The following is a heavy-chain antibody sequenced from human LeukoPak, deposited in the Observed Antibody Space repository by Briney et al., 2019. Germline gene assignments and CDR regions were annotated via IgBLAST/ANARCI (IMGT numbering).Heavy chain of an antibody. Sequence: SETLSLNCTGSTVSITTNNYYWRWIRQPAGKGLEWIGRIYASGNTNYNPSLKSRVTILVDTTKTQFSLKLTSVTAADTPVYYCARQVTYCGDYYRAFDMWGQGTMVSVS. V-gene: IGHV4-61*02. J-gene: IGHJ3*02. CDR1: TVSITTNNYY. CDR2: IYASGNT. CDR3: ARQVTYCGDYYRAFDM. D-gene: IGHD4-17*01.